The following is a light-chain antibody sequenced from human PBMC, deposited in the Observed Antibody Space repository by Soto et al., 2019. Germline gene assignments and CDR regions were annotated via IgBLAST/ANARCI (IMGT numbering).Light chain of an antibody. CDR1: QTISSW. J-gene: IGKJ5*01. CDR3: QHYKSYSEA. CDR2: KAS. V-gene: IGKV1-5*03. Sequence: DIQMTQSPSTLSGSVGDRVTITCRASQTISSWLAWYQQKPGKAPKLLIYKASTLKSGVTSRFSGSGSGTEFTLTISSLQPDDFATYYCQHYKSYSEAFGQGTRLESK.